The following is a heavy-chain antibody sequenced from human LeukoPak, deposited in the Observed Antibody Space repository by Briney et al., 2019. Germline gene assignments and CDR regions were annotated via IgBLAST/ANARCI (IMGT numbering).Heavy chain of an antibody. J-gene: IGHJ5*02. V-gene: IGHV4-38-2*02. CDR1: GYSISSGYY. CDR2: IYHSGST. D-gene: IGHD3-22*01. CDR3: ARGAYYYDSSGYYRPAYNWFDP. Sequence: SETLSLTCTVSGYSISSGYYWGWIRQPPGKGLEWIGSIYHSGSTYYNPSLKSRVTISVDTSKNQFSLKLSSVTAADTAVYYCARGAYYYDSSGYYRPAYNWFDPWGQGTLVTVSS.